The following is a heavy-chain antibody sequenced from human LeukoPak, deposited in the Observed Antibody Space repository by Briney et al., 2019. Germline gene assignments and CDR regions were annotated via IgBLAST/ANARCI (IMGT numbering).Heavy chain of an antibody. J-gene: IGHJ5*02. CDR3: ARHRITIFGVVLGGFDP. CDR2: IYYSGST. D-gene: IGHD3-3*01. V-gene: IGHV4-59*08. Sequence: KPSETLSLTCTVSGGSISSYYWSWIRQPPGKGLEWIGYIYYSGSTNYNPSLKSRVTISVDTSKNQFSLKLSSVTAADTAVYYCARHRITIFGVVLGGFDPWGQGTLVTVSS. CDR1: GGSISSYY.